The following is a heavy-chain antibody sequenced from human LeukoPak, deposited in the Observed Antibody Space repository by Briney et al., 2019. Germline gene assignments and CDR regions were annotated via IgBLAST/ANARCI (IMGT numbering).Heavy chain of an antibody. V-gene: IGHV1-2*02. CDR1: GYTFTGKY. CDR3: ARRSSRYDAFDI. D-gene: IGHD6-13*01. CDR2: INPNSGGT. J-gene: IGHJ3*02. Sequence: ASVKVSCKASGYTFTGKYMHWVRQAPGQGLEWMGWINPNSGGTNYAQKFQGRVTMTRDTSISTAYMELSSLRSEDTAVYYCARRSSRYDAFDIWGQGTMVTVSS.